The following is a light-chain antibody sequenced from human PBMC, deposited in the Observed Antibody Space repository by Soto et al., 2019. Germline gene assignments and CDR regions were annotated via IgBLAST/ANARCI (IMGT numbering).Light chain of an antibody. J-gene: IGKJ5*01. CDR1: HNINNY. CDR2: AAS. Sequence: DIQMTQSPSSLSASVGDRVTITCRASHNINNYVNWYQQRPGTAPKFMIYAASNLQSGVPPRFSGSGSGTDFTLTISSLQPEDVATYYCQQSSSTPITFGQGTRLEIK. V-gene: IGKV1-39*01. CDR3: QQSSSTPIT.